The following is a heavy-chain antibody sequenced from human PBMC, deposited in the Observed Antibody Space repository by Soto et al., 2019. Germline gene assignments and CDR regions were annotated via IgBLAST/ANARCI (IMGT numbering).Heavy chain of an antibody. Sequence: GGSLRLSCTASGFTFSNYAFNWVRQAPGKGLEWVSAISGDGATTFYADSVRGRFTFSRDNSKNTPYLQMNSLRAEDTAVYYCARISSTSSTTSWGQGTLVTVSS. J-gene: IGHJ5*02. CDR1: GFTFSNYA. CDR3: ARISSTSSTTS. D-gene: IGHD6-6*01. V-gene: IGHV3-23*01. CDR2: ISGDGATT.